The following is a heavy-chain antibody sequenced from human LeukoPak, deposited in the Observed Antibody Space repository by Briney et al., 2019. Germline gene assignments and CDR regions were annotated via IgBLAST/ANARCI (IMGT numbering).Heavy chain of an antibody. J-gene: IGHJ4*02. Sequence: GASVKVSCKASGYTFTSYDINWVRQATGQGREWMGWMNPNSGNTGYAQKFQGRVTMTRNTSISTAYMELSSLRSKDTAVYYCARGPLDSSSTFDYWGQGTLVTVSS. CDR2: MNPNSGNT. D-gene: IGHD6-6*01. CDR1: GYTFTSYD. CDR3: ARGPLDSSSTFDY. V-gene: IGHV1-8*01.